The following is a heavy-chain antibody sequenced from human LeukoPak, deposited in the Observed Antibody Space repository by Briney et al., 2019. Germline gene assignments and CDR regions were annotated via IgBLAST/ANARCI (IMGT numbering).Heavy chain of an antibody. J-gene: IGHJ4*02. CDR3: ARDKPYSGSSYDFDF. V-gene: IGHV3-21*01. CDR1: GFTFSSYS. Sequence: PGGSLRLSCAASGFTFSSYSMNWVRQAPGKGLEWVSSISSSSSYIYYADSVKGRFTISRDNAKNSLNLQMSSLRAEDTAVYYCARDKPYSGSSYDFDFWGQGTLVTVSS. D-gene: IGHD1-26*01. CDR2: ISSSSSYI.